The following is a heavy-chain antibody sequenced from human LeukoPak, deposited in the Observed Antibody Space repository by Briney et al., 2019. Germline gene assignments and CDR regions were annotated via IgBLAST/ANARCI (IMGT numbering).Heavy chain of an antibody. CDR3: ARTATDAFDI. CDR1: GFTFRSYW. Sequence: PGGSLRLSCAASGFTFRSYWMHWVRQDPGEGLVRVSLMNGDGSSTSYADSVKGRFTISRDNDKNTLYLQMNRLRAEDTAVYYCARTATDAFDIWGQGTMVTVSS. V-gene: IGHV3-74*01. CDR2: MNGDGSST. D-gene: IGHD2-21*02. J-gene: IGHJ3*02.